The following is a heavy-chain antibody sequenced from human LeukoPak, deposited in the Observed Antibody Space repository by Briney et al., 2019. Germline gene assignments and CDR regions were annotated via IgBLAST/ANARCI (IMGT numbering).Heavy chain of an antibody. Sequence: GGSLRLSCAASGFNFGSYSMTWVRQAPGKGLEWVSVISADSATTFYADPVKGRFTISRDNSKNTLYLQMNSLRAEDTAVYYCAKSVIAAAGTSVLRYWGQGTLVTVSS. CDR3: AKSVIAAAGTSVLRY. V-gene: IGHV3-23*01. CDR2: ISADSATT. J-gene: IGHJ4*02. D-gene: IGHD6-13*01. CDR1: GFNFGSYS.